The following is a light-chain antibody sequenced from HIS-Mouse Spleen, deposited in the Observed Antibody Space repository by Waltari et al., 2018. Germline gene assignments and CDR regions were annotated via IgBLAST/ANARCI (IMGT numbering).Light chain of an antibody. Sequence: QSVLTQPPSASGTPGQRVTISCSGSSSNIGSNYVYWYQQLPGTAPKLPIYRNNRRPSGVPDRFSGSKSGTSASLAISGLRSEDEADYYCAAWDDSLSGVFGGGTKLTVL. CDR2: RNN. V-gene: IGLV1-47*01. CDR1: SSNIGSNY. CDR3: AAWDDSLSGV. J-gene: IGLJ2*01.